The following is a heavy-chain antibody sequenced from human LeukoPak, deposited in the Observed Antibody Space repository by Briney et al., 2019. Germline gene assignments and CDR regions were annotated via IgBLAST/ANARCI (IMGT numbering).Heavy chain of an antibody. CDR2: IYYSGST. J-gene: IGHJ5*02. V-gene: IGHV4-59*08. Sequence: SETLSLTCTVSGGSISGYYWSWIRQPPGKGLEWIGYIYYSGSTYYNPSLKSRVTISVDTSKNQFSLKLSSVTAADTAVYFCARVPGPNWFDPWGQGTLVTVSS. CDR1: GGSISGYY. CDR3: ARVPGPNWFDP.